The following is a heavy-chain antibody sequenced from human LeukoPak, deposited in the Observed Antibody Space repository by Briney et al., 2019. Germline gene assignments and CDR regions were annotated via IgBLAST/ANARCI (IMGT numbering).Heavy chain of an antibody. CDR1: GLPFSNAW. D-gene: IGHD2-15*01. J-gene: IGHJ3*02. CDR3: TTDRIFNDPI. Sequence: PGGSLRLSCAASGLPFSNAWMSWVRQAPGKGLEWVGRIKGKIDGGTTDHVAPVQGRFTISRDDSKNTLYLQMNSLKTGDTAVYYCTTDRIFNDPIWGQGTMGTVSS. V-gene: IGHV3-15*01. CDR2: IKGKIDGGTT.